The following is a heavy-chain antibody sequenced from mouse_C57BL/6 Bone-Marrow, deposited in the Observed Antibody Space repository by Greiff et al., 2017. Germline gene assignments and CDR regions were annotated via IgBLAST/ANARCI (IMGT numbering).Heavy chain of an antibody. V-gene: IGHV14-3*01. Sequence: VQLKQSVAELVRPGASVKLSCTASGFNIQNTYMHWVKQRPEQGLEWIGRIDPANGNTKYAPKFQGKATITADTSSNTAYLQLSSLTSEDTAIYYCALIYYGFDYWGQGTTLTVSS. CDR2: IDPANGNT. CDR3: ALIYYGFDY. CDR1: GFNIQNTY. D-gene: IGHD2-1*01. J-gene: IGHJ2*01.